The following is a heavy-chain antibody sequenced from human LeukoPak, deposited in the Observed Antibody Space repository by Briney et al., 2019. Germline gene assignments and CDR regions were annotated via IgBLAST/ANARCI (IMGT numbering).Heavy chain of an antibody. CDR3: ARGGLRYFDWLLSGFDY. J-gene: IGHJ4*02. CDR2: ISASGDNT. V-gene: IGHV3-23*01. D-gene: IGHD3-9*01. CDR1: GFTFSFYA. Sequence: GGSLRLSCAASGFTFSFYAMSWVRQAPGEGLEWVSTISASGDNTHYADSVKGRFTISRDNSKNTLYLQMNSLRAEDTAVYYCARGGLRYFDWLLSGFDYWGQGTLVTVSS.